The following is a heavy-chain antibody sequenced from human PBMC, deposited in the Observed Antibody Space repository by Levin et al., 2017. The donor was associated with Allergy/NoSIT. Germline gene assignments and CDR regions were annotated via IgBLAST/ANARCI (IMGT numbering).Heavy chain of an antibody. D-gene: IGHD1-26*01. J-gene: IGHJ4*02. Sequence: GESLKISCAASGFTFSSYAMSWVRQAPGKGLEWVSAISAGGGSTYYADSVKGRFTISRDNSKNTLYLQMNSLRAEDTAVYYCAKLGKEGGSYLWYFDYWGQGTLVTVSS. CDR2: ISAGGGST. CDR1: GFTFSSYA. V-gene: IGHV3-23*01. CDR3: AKLGKEGGSYLWYFDY.